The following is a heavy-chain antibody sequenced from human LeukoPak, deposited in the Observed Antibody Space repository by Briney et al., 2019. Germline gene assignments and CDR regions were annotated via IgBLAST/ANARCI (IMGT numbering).Heavy chain of an antibody. V-gene: IGHV4-38-2*01. CDR1: GYSISSGYY. J-gene: IGHJ5*02. Sequence: SETLSLTCAVSGYSISSGYYWGWIRQPPRKGLEWIGTIYHNGNTYYNPSLKSRVTISVDTSKNQFSLKLSSVTAADTAVYYCARVFSYPLRAPFDPWGQGTLVTVSS. D-gene: IGHD3-3*01. CDR2: IYHNGNT. CDR3: ARVFSYPLRAPFDP.